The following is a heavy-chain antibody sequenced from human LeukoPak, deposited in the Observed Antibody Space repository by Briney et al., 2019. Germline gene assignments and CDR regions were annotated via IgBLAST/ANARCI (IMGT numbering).Heavy chain of an antibody. Sequence: PGGSLRLSCAASGFTFSSYAMSWVRQAPGKGLEWVSAISGSGGSTYYADSVKGRFTISRDNAKNTLYLQMNSLRAEDTAVYYCARDQPSQWLDFLSYYYYYGMDVWGQGTTVTVSS. CDR1: GFTFSSYA. J-gene: IGHJ6*02. D-gene: IGHD6-19*01. CDR2: ISGSGGST. CDR3: ARDQPSQWLDFLSYYYYYGMDV. V-gene: IGHV3-23*01.